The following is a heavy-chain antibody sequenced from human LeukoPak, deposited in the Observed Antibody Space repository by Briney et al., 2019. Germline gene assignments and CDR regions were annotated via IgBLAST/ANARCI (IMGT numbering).Heavy chain of an antibody. V-gene: IGHV4-39*07. CDR2: IYHSGST. J-gene: IGHJ4*02. D-gene: IGHD3-3*01. Sequence: SETLSLTCTVSGGYISSSSYYWGWIRQPPGKGLEWIGSIYHSGSTYYNPSLKSRVTISVDTSKNQFSLKLSSVTAADTAVYYCARARYYDFWSGYDFDYWGQGTLVTVSS. CDR1: GGYISSSSYY. CDR3: ARARYYDFWSGYDFDY.